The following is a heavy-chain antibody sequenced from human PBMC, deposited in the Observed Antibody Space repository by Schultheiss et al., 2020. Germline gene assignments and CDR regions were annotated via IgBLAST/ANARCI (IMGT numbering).Heavy chain of an antibody. V-gene: IGHV4-61*02. D-gene: IGHD6-6*01. J-gene: IGHJ4*02. CDR1: SGSISSGRYY. Sequence: SETLSLTCTVSSGSISSGRYYWSWIRQPAGRGLEWIGRIYTSGSTNYNPSLKSRVTISVDTSKNQFSLKLSSVTAADTAVYYCASGSTTARIWGQGALVTVSS. CDR3: ASGSTTARI. CDR2: IYTSGST.